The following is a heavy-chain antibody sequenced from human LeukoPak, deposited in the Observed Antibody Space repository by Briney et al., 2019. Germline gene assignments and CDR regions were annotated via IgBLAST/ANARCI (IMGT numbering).Heavy chain of an antibody. V-gene: IGHV1-8*01. CDR1: GYTFTSYD. Sequence: ASVKASCKASGYTFTSYDINWVRQATGQGLEWMGWMNPNSGNTGYAQKFQGRVTITADKSTSTAYMELSSLRSEDTAVYYCAREDIVASSTREKTYYYYYMDVWGKGTTVAVSS. D-gene: IGHD5-12*01. CDR2: MNPNSGNT. CDR3: AREDIVASSTREKTYYYYYMDV. J-gene: IGHJ6*03.